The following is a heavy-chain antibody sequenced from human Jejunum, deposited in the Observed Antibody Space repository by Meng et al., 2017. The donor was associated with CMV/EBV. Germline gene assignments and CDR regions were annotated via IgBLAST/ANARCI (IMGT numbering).Heavy chain of an antibody. CDR2: IAAYNGRT. J-gene: IGHJ4*02. CDR1: GYTFRGYG. CDR3: ARDPPYRDIAGQGGY. D-gene: IGHD2-15*01. Sequence: SGYTFRGYGIRWVRQAPGQGLEWMGWIAAYNGRTMYEQKFQGRVTLTTETSTNTAYMELRSLTSDDTAVYYCARDPPYRDIAGQGGYWGQGTLVTVSS. V-gene: IGHV1-18*01.